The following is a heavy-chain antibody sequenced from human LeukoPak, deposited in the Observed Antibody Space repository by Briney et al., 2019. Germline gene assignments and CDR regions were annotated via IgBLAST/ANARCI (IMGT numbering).Heavy chain of an antibody. J-gene: IGHJ1*01. CDR1: GFTFDDYA. CDR2: ISGDGRST. D-gene: IGHD3-22*01. CDR3: AKVYRYYDSSCQH. Sequence: PGGSLRLSCAASGFTFDDYAMHWVRQAPGKGLEWVSLISGDGRSTYFADSVKGRFIISRDNSKNSLYLQMNSLRTEDTALYYCAKVYRYYDSSCQHWGQGTLVTVSS. V-gene: IGHV3-43*02.